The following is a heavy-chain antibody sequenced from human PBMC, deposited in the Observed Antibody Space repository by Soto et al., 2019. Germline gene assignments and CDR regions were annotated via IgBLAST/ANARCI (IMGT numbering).Heavy chain of an antibody. CDR2: VNPSGGHT. V-gene: IGHV1-46*01. J-gene: IGHJ4*02. CDR3: ARGGHVVVVTAALDY. Sequence: QVQLVQSGAEVKKPGASVKVSCKASGDTFTDYYIHWVRQAPGQGLEWMGTVNPSGGHTTYAQHFLGRRAVTRDTTTSTLYMELTSLASEETAVYYGARGGHVVVVTAALDYWGQGTLVTVSS. D-gene: IGHD2-21*02. CDR1: GDTFTDYY.